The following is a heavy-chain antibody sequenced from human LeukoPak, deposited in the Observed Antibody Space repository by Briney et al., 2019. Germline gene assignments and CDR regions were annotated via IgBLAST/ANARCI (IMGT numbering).Heavy chain of an antibody. Sequence: SETLSLTCTVSGGSVSNYYWSWIRQPPGKGLEWIGNIYYSVSTNYNPSLNSRVTISLDTSKKLFSLKLRSVTAADTAVYYCARSGADYDFYFYMGVWGNGTTVTVTS. CDR1: GGSVSNYY. V-gene: IGHV4-59*08. CDR2: IYYSVST. J-gene: IGHJ6*03. CDR3: ARSGADYDFYFYMGV.